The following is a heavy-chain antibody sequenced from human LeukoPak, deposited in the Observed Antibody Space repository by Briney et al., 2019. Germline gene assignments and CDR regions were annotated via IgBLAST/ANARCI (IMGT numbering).Heavy chain of an antibody. D-gene: IGHD3-9*01. V-gene: IGHV3-53*01. Sequence: PGGSPRLSCAASGFTVSSNYMSWVRQAPGKGLEWVSVIYSGGSTYYADSVKGRFTISRDSSKNTLYLQMNSLRAEDTAVYYCARVDILTGYSIDYWGQGTLVTVSS. J-gene: IGHJ4*02. CDR2: IYSGGST. CDR1: GFTVSSNY. CDR3: ARVDILTGYSIDY.